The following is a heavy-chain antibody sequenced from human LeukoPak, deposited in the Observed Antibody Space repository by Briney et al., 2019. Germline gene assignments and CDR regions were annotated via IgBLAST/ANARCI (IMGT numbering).Heavy chain of an antibody. CDR2: ISSSGSTI. Sequence: GGSLRLSCAASGFTFSYYGMHWVRQAPGKGLEWVSYISSSGSTIYYADSVKGRFTISRDNAKNSLYLQMNSLRAEDTAVYYCAASWYGHYYYMDVWGKGTTVTISS. CDR1: GFTFSYYG. V-gene: IGHV3-48*04. J-gene: IGHJ6*03. CDR3: AASWYGHYYYMDV. D-gene: IGHD6-13*01.